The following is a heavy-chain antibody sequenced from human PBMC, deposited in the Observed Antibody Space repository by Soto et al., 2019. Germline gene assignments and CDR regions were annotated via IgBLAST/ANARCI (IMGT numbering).Heavy chain of an antibody. CDR1: GGTFSRYA. J-gene: IGHJ6*01. V-gene: IGHV1-69*13. CDR3: AREYCGGDCLDYYYYGMDV. Sequence: SVKVSCKASGGTFSRYAISWVRQAPGQGLEWMGGIIPIFGTANYAQKFQGRVTSTADESTSRAYMELSSLRSEDTAVYYCAREYCGGDCLDYYYYGMDVWGQGTTGTVS. D-gene: IGHD2-21*02. CDR2: IIPIFGTA.